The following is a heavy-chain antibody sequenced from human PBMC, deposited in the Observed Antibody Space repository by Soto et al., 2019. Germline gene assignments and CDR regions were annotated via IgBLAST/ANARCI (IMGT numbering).Heavy chain of an antibody. CDR1: GFTFRNYW. V-gene: IGHV3-7*01. CDR3: ARGRPPSSGGNFDS. D-gene: IGHD3-10*01. CDR2: INQNKGEK. J-gene: IGHJ4*02. Sequence: EVHLAESGGGLVQPGGSLRVSCTASGFTFRNYWMTWVRQAPGKGLEWVANINQNKGEKYYVDSVKGRFTISRDNAYNSLYLEMDNLRVDDSAVYFCARGRPPSSGGNFDSWGQGTLVSVSS.